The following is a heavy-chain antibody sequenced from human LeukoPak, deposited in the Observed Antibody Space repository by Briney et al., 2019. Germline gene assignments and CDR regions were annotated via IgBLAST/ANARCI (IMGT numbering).Heavy chain of an antibody. V-gene: IGHV3-21*01. Sequence: GGSLRLSCAASGFTFSSYSMNWVRQAPGKGLEWVSSVSSSSSYIYYADSVKGRFTISRDNAKNSLYLQMNSLRAEDTAVYYCARDGSSRYRFDYWGQGTLVTVSS. J-gene: IGHJ4*02. CDR2: VSSSSSYI. CDR1: GFTFSSYS. D-gene: IGHD6-13*01. CDR3: ARDGSSRYRFDY.